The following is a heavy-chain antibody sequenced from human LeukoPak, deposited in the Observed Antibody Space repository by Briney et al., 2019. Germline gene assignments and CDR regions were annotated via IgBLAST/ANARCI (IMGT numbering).Heavy chain of an antibody. J-gene: IGHJ5*02. D-gene: IGHD3-10*01. CDR3: ARGSITMVRGVRKNNWFDP. CDR1: GGSFSGYY. Sequence: SETLSLTCAVYGGSFSGYYWSWIRQPPGKGLEWIGEINHSGSTNYNPSLKSRVTISVDTSKNQFSLKLSSVTAADTAVYYCARGSITMVRGVRKNNWFDPWGQGTLVTVSS. V-gene: IGHV4-34*01. CDR2: INHSGST.